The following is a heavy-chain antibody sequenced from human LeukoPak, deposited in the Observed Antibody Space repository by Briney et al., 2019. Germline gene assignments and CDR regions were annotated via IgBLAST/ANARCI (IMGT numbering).Heavy chain of an antibody. CDR3: ARKSNGKYGDHDY. J-gene: IGHJ4*02. Sequence: ASVKVSCKASGYTFTNYGISWVRQAPGQGLEWMGWVSATNGYTNYAQKLQGRVTMTTDTSTSTAYMEVRSLRSDDTAVYYCARKSNGKYGDHDYWGQGTLVSVSS. V-gene: IGHV1-18*04. D-gene: IGHD4-17*01. CDR2: VSATNGYT. CDR1: GYTFTNYG.